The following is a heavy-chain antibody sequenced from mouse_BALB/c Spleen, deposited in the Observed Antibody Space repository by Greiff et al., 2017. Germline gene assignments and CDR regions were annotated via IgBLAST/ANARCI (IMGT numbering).Heavy chain of an antibody. J-gene: IGHJ2*01. Sequence: QVQLQQSGAELAKPGASVKMSCKASGYTFTSYWMHWVKQRPGQGLEWIGYINPSTGYTEYNQKFKDKATLTADKSSSTAYMQLSSLTSEDSAVYYCANMSTCDYWGQGTTLTVSS. CDR1: GYTFTSYW. V-gene: IGHV1-7*01. D-gene: IGHD2-4*01. CDR2: INPSTGYT. CDR3: ANMSTCDY.